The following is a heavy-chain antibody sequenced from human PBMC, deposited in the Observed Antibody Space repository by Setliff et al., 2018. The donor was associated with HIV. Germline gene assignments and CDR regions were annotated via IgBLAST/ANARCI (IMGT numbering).Heavy chain of an antibody. CDR2: INPKTGDT. D-gene: IGHD2-2*01. Sequence: ASVKVSCKASGYTFTDYFMHWVRQAPGQGLEWMGRINPKTGDTKYKQKFRGSVTMTRDRSINTAYMELSGLRSDDTAVYYCARLGQLPIYYYYMDVWGKGTTVTV. CDR1: GYTFTDYF. V-gene: IGHV1-2*06. CDR3: ARLGQLPIYYYYMDV. J-gene: IGHJ6*03.